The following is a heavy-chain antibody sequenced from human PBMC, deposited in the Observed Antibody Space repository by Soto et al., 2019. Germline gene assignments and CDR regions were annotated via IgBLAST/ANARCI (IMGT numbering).Heavy chain of an antibody. CDR2: IYYSGST. CDR1: GGSISSYY. Sequence: SETLSLTCTVSGGSISSYYWSWIRQPPGKGLEWIGYIYYSGSTNYNPSLKSRVTISVDTSKNQFSLKLSSVTAADTAVYYCARDHLVDTAMVKGVHDAFDIWGQGTMVT. V-gene: IGHV4-59*01. J-gene: IGHJ3*02. CDR3: ARDHLVDTAMVKGVHDAFDI. D-gene: IGHD5-18*01.